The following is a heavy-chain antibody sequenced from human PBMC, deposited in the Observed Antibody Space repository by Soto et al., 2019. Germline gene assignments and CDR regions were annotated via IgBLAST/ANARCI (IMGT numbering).Heavy chain of an antibody. Sequence: QVQLQESGPGLVKPSETLSLTCNVSGGSTSSHYWTWIRQSPGKGLEWIGPVSYSGSSTYNPSLKSRVTISIDTSKNHFSLKLRSATAAYTAFYYCTCLYGTYSPMYFFDQWGQGTLVTVSS. CDR2: VSYSGSS. V-gene: IGHV4-59*08. D-gene: IGHD1-1*01. CDR3: TCLYGTYSPMYFFDQ. CDR1: GGSTSSHY. J-gene: IGHJ4*02.